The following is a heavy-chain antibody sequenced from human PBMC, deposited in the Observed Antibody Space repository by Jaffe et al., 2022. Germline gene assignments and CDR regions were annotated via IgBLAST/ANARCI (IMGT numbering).Heavy chain of an antibody. CDR1: GYTFTDYY. CDR3: ATDQLVVVVAATRHAFDI. D-gene: IGHD2-15*01. J-gene: IGHJ3*02. Sequence: EVQLVQSGAEVKKPGATVKISCKVSGYTFTDYYMHWVQQAPGKGLEWMGLVDPEDGETIYAEKFQGRVTITADTSTDTAYMELSSLRSEDTAVYYCATDQLVVVVAATRHAFDIWGQGTMVTVSS. V-gene: IGHV1-69-2*01. CDR2: VDPEDGET.